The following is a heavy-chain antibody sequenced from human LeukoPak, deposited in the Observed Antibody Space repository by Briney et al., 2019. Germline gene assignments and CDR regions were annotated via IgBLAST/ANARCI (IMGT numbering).Heavy chain of an antibody. D-gene: IGHD2-2*01. Sequence: GGSLRLSCAASGFTFSSYWMHWVRQAPGKGLVWVSRINSDGSSISYADSVKGRFTISRDNAKNTLYLQMNSLRPEDTPVYYCASWYQLLSYWGQGTLVTVSS. J-gene: IGHJ4*02. CDR2: INSDGSSI. CDR3: ASWYQLLSY. CDR1: GFTFSSYW. V-gene: IGHV3-74*01.